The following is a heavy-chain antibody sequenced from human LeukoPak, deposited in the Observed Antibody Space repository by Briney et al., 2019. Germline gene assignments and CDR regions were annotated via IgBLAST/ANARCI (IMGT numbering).Heavy chain of an antibody. J-gene: IGHJ4*02. Sequence: PSETLSLTCTVSGASITTYYWSWIRQSPGKGLEWIGYMYYSGTTNYNPSLRSRVTISIDRSKSQFSLRLTSVTAADTAVYYCARGGYNYGFRLDDWGQGTLVTVSS. CDR1: GASITTYY. V-gene: IGHV4-59*01. CDR2: MYYSGTT. D-gene: IGHD5-18*01. CDR3: ARGGYNYGFRLDD.